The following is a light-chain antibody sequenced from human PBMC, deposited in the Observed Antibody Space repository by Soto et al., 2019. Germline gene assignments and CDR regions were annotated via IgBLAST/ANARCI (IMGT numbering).Light chain of an antibody. J-gene: IGLJ1*01. CDR1: SSDVGSYDL. Sequence: QSVLTQPASVSGSPGQSITISCTGTSSDVGSYDLVSWYQQHPGKAPKLMIYEVTKRPSGVSNRFSGSKSGNTASLTMSGLQAEDEADYYCCSYAGSGTYVFGAGTKLTVL. V-gene: IGLV2-23*02. CDR2: EVT. CDR3: CSYAGSGTYV.